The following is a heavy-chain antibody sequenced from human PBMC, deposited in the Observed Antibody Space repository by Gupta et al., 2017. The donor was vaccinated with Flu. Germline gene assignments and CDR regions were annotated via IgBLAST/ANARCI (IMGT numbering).Heavy chain of an antibody. J-gene: IGHJ5*02. CDR1: GGSISRYY. V-gene: IGHV4-59*01. CDR2: IYYSGST. Sequence: QVQLQESGPGLVKPSETLSLTCTVSGGSISRYYWSWIRQPPGKGLEWIGYIYYSGSTKYNPSLKSRVTISVDTAKNQFSLKLSSVTAADTAVYYCAGDKGIDGGFDPWGQGTLVTVSS. D-gene: IGHD5-24*01. CDR3: AGDKGIDGGFDP.